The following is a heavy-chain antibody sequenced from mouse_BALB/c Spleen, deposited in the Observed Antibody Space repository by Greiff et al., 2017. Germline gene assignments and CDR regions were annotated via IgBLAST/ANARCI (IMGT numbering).Heavy chain of an antibody. J-gene: IGHJ3*01. Sequence: VQLQQPGAELVKPGASVKLSCKASGYTFTSYWMHWVKQRPGQGLEWIGEINPSNGRTNYNEKFKSKATLTVDKSSSTAYMQLSSLTSEDSAVYYCARRKPSGYYGQAWFAYWGQGTLVTVSA. D-gene: IGHD1-2*01. V-gene: IGHV1S81*02. CDR3: ARRKPSGYYGQAWFAY. CDR2: INPSNGRT. CDR1: GYTFTSYW.